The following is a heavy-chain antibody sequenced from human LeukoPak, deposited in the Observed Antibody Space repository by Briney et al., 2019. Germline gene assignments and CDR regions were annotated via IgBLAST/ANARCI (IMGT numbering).Heavy chain of an antibody. V-gene: IGHV1-2*02. D-gene: IGHD4-17*01. Sequence: ASVKVSCKASGYTFTGYYLHWVRQAPGQGLEWMGWINPNSGGTNYAQKFQGRVTMTRDTSISTAYMELSRLRSDDTAVYYCVRDSDYGDYGDPFDIWGQGTMVTASP. J-gene: IGHJ3*02. CDR1: GYTFTGYY. CDR3: VRDSDYGDYGDPFDI. CDR2: INPNSGGT.